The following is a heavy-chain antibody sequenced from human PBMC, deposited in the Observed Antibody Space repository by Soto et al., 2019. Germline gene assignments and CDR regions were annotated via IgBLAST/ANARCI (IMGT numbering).Heavy chain of an antibody. CDR2: IYWDDDK. J-gene: IGHJ6*02. D-gene: IGHD5-18*01. CDR1: WFSLSTSGLG. Sequence: QITLKEYGPTLVKPTQTLTLTCTFSWFSLSTSGLGVGLIRQPPGKALAWLALIYWDDDKRYSPSLKSRLTITKDTSKNQVVLTMTNMDPVDTATYYCANTRLIQLWHNYCGMEVWGQGTTVTVSS. CDR3: ANTRLIQLWHNYCGMEV. V-gene: IGHV2-5*02.